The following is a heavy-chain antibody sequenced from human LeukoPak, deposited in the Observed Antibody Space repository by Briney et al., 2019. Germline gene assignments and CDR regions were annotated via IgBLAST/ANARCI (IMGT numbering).Heavy chain of an antibody. CDR3: AREVGRGFDY. Sequence: GASVKVSCKASGYTFTSYAMHWVRQAPGQRLEWMGWINAGNGNTKYSQEFQGRVTITRDTSTSTAYMEVRSLRSDDTAVYYCAREVGRGFDYWGQGTLVTVSS. CDR2: INAGNGNT. D-gene: IGHD1-26*01. CDR1: GYTFTSYA. V-gene: IGHV1-3*01. J-gene: IGHJ4*02.